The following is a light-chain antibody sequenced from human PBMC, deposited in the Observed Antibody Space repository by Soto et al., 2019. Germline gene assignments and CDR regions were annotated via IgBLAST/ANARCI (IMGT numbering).Light chain of an antibody. V-gene: IGLV2-14*01. Sequence: QSVLTQPASVSGSPGQSIAISCTGTSSDVGGYNYVSWYQQHPGKAPKLMIYEVSNRPSGVSNRFSGSKSGNTASLTISGLQAEDEAYYYCAAWDDRLGAYVFGTGTKVTVL. J-gene: IGLJ1*01. CDR2: EVS. CDR3: AAWDDRLGAYV. CDR1: SSDVGGYNY.